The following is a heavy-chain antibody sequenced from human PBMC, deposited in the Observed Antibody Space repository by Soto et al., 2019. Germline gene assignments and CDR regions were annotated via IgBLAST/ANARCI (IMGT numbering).Heavy chain of an antibody. J-gene: IGHJ6*02. CDR1: GYSFTSYW. Sequence: GESLKISCKGSGYSFTSYWIGWVRQMPGKGLEWMGIIYPGDSDTRYSPSFQGQVTISADKSISTAYLQWSSLKASDTAMYYCARGSNDFTYYYYGMDVWGQGTTVTVSS. D-gene: IGHD3-3*01. V-gene: IGHV5-51*01. CDR3: ARGSNDFTYYYYGMDV. CDR2: IYPGDSDT.